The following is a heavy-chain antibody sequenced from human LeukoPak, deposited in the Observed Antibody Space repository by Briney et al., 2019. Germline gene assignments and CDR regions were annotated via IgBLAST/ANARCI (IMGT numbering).Heavy chain of an antibody. CDR3: ARHGYSSGSLAWFDP. CDR1: GGSISSYY. J-gene: IGHJ5*02. Sequence: SETLSLTCTVAGGSISSYYWSWIQQPPGKGLEWIGYIYYSGGTNYNPSLKSRVTISVDTSKNQFSLKLSSVTAADTAVYYCARHGYSSGSLAWFDPWGQGTQVTVSS. V-gene: IGHV4-59*01. D-gene: IGHD6-19*01. CDR2: IYYSGGT.